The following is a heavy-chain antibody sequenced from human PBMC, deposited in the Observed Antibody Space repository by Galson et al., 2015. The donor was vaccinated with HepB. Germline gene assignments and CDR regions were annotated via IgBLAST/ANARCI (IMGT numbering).Heavy chain of an antibody. J-gene: IGHJ5*02. CDR3: ARRGIAAAGTSVWFDP. CDR1: GYSFTSYW. V-gene: IGHV5-51*03. Sequence: QSGAEVKKPGESLKISCKGTGYSFTSYWIGWVRQMPGKGLEWMGIIYPGDSDTRYSPSFQGQVTISADKSISTAYLQWSSLKASDTAMYYCARRGIAAAGTSVWFDPWGQGTLVTVSS. CDR2: IYPGDSDT. D-gene: IGHD6-13*01.